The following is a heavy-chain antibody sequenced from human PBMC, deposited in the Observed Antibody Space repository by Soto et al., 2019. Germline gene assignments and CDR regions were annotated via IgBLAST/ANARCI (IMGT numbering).Heavy chain of an antibody. J-gene: IGHJ6*03. CDR3: AKHGQPDGITIFGVVIDYYYMDV. D-gene: IGHD3-3*01. CDR1: GFTFSSYA. CDR2: ISGSGGST. Sequence: GGSLRLSCAASGFTFSSYAMSWVRQAPGKGLEWVSAISGSGGSTYYADSVKGRFTISRDNSKNTLYLQMNSLRAEDTAVYYCAKHGQPDGITIFGVVIDYYYMDVWGEGTTVTVSS. V-gene: IGHV3-23*01.